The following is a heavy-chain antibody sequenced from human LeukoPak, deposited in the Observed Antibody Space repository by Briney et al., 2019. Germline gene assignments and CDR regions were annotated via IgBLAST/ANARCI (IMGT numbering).Heavy chain of an antibody. CDR2: ISYSGST. D-gene: IGHD3-16*01. CDR3: ARETSQKGAHYMDV. J-gene: IGHJ6*03. CDR1: GGSLSPYY. V-gene: IGHV4-59*01. Sequence: SETLSLTCTVSGGSLSPYYWSWIRQSPGKGLEWIGYISYSGSTNSHPSLKSRVTISVDMSKPQFYLELSSVTAADTAVYYCARETSQKGAHYMDVWGKGTTVTISS.